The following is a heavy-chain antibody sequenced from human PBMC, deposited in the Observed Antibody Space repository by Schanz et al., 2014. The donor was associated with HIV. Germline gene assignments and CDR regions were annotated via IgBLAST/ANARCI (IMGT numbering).Heavy chain of an antibody. CDR3: ARDLGYCGGGSCS. CDR1: GFIFSSYG. D-gene: IGHD2-15*01. V-gene: IGHV3-33*01. CDR2: VWYDGSKR. J-gene: IGHJ4*02. Sequence: QVQLVESGGGVVQPGRSLRLSCAASGFIFSSYGMYWVRQAPGKGLEWVAVVWYDGSKRYYADSVKGRFTVSRDNSNNKLFLQMNSLRADDTGVYYCARDLGYCGGGSCSWGQGTLVTVSS.